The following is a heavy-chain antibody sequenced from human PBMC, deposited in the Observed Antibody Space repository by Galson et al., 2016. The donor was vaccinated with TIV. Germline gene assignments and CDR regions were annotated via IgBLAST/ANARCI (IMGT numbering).Heavy chain of an antibody. Sequence: QVQLQESGPGLVKPSQTLSLTCTVSGGSINRGSFHWSWIRQSAGKGLEWIGNIYTSGSLNYNPSLESRITISMDTSKNELSLKMSSVTAADTAVYYCARARGYQLLSNWGQGTLVTVSS. J-gene: IGHJ4*02. CDR2: IYTSGSL. CDR1: GGSINRGSFH. V-gene: IGHV4-61*02. D-gene: IGHD6-13*01. CDR3: ARARGYQLLSN.